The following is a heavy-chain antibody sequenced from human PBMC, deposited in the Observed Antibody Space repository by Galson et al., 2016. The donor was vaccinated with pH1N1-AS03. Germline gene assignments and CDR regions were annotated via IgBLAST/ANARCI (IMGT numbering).Heavy chain of an antibody. CDR2: IFYTGNT. V-gene: IGHV4-59*08. D-gene: IGHD6-13*01. J-gene: IGHJ6*02. Sequence: SETLSLTCTVSGGSMNDFYWNWIRQPPGKGLEWIGYIFYTGNTKYNPSLKSRLTISVDTSRRQFSLRLSSVTAADTAVYYCARQGGYSSSWYVWGQGTTVTVSS. CDR1: GGSMNDFY. CDR3: ARQGGYSSSWYV.